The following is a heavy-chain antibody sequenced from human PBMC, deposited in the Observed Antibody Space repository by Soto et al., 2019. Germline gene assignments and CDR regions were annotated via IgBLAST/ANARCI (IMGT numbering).Heavy chain of an antibody. CDR3: ARDRRQQLVSYYYYGMDV. D-gene: IGHD6-13*01. CDR1: GCSMRSGGYY. J-gene: IGHJ6*02. V-gene: IGHV4-31*02. Sequence: SETLSLTCPVSGCSMRSGGYYWSWIRQQPGKGLEWIGYIYYSGSTYYNPSLKSRVTISVDTSKNQFSLKLSSVTAADTAVYYCARDRRQQLVSYYYYGMDVWGQGTTVTVS. CDR2: IYYSGST.